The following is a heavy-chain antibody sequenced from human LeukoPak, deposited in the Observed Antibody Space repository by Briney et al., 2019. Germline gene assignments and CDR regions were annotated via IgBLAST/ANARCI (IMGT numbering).Heavy chain of an antibody. CDR1: GYTFTSYG. Sequence: ASVKVSCKASGYTFTSYGISWVRQAPGQGLEWMGWISAYNGNTNYAQRLQGRVTMTTDTSTSTAYMELRSLRSDDTAVYYCARVSLLGYSSSWYGILGPYGMDVWGQGTTVTVSS. D-gene: IGHD6-13*01. CDR2: ISAYNGNT. CDR3: ARVSLLGYSSSWYGILGPYGMDV. J-gene: IGHJ6*02. V-gene: IGHV1-18*01.